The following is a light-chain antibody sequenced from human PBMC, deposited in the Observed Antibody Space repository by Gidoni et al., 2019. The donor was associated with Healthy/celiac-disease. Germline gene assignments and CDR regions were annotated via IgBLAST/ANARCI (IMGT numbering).Light chain of an antibody. J-gene: IGLJ1*01. CDR3: CSYAGSSTFIYV. Sequence: QPALTQPASVAESPAPSNTISCTGTSSDVGSYNLVSWYHQHPGKAPKLMIYEVRKRPSGVSNRFSGSKSGNTASLTISGLPAEDEADYYCCSYAGSSTFIYVFGTGTKVTVL. V-gene: IGLV2-23*02. CDR2: EVR. CDR1: SSDVGSYNL.